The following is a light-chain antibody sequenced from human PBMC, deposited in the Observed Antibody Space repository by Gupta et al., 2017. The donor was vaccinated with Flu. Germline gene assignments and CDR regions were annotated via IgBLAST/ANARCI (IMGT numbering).Light chain of an antibody. V-gene: IGKV2-28*01. CDR2: SGS. J-gene: IGKJ1*01. CDR3: MQALQSRT. Sequence: DIVMTQSPLSLPVTPGEPASISCRSSQSLLHSNGYNYLDWYLQKPGQSPQLLIYSGSNRASGGPDRFRGSGSGTDFTLKISRVEAEDVGVYYCMQALQSRTCGQGTKVEIK. CDR1: QSLLHSNGYNY.